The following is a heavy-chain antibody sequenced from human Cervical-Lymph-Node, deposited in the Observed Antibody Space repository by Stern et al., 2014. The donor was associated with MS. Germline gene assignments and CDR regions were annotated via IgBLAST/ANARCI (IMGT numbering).Heavy chain of an antibody. CDR3: ARAPYDFTNWYGMDV. CDR1: GGSISSYY. Sequence: VQLVESGPGLVKPSETLSLTCIVSGGSISSYYWSWIRQPPGKGLECIGHIYFSGSTDYNPSLQSRVTMSADISKNQISLRLSSVTAADTAVYYCARAPYDFTNWYGMDVWGQGTTVTVSS. V-gene: IGHV4-59*01. D-gene: IGHD1-1*01. CDR2: IYFSGST. J-gene: IGHJ6*02.